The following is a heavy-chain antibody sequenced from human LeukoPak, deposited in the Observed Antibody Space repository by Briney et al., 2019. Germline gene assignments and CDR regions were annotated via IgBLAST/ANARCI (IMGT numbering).Heavy chain of an antibody. CDR2: IYSGGRR. CDR3: ARVSWFPGTSYYYMDV. D-gene: IGHD1-1*01. Sequence: GGSLRLSCVSSGFTFNNYAMTWVRQAPGKGLDWVSVIYSGGRRYYPDSVKGRLTISRDNSKNTNYLQMNSLRAEDTAVYDCARVSWFPGTSYYYMDVWGKATTVTVSS. CDR1: GFTFNNYA. J-gene: IGHJ6*03. V-gene: IGHV3-53*01.